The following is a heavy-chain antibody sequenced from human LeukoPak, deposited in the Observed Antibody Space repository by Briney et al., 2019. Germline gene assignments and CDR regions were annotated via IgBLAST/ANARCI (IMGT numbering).Heavy chain of an antibody. D-gene: IGHD1-1*01. V-gene: IGHV3-33*01. CDR2: IWYDGSSK. J-gene: IGHJ4*02. CDR1: GFTFSSYA. Sequence: GRSLRLSCAASGFTFSSYAMHWVRQAPGKGLQWVAVIWYDGSSKYYADSVKGRFTISRDNSKNTLYLQLNSLRAEDTAVYYCTRVGSSGSVDYWGQGTLVTVSS. CDR3: TRVGSSGSVDY.